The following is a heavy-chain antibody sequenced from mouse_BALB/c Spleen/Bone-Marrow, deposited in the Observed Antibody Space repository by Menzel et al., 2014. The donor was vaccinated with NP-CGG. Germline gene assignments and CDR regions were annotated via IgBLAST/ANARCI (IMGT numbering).Heavy chain of an antibody. J-gene: IGHJ1*01. V-gene: IGHV1-14*01. CDR1: GYTFTSYV. CDR2: FNPYNDVT. CDR3: ARKIYYFGSSPYWYFDV. Sequence: EVQLQQSGPELVTPGASVKMSCKASGYTFTSYVMHWVKQKPGQGLEWIGYFNPYNDVTNYNEKFKGKATLTSDKSSSTAYMELSSLTSEDSAVYYCARKIYYFGSSPYWYFDVWGAGTTVTVSS. D-gene: IGHD1-1*01.